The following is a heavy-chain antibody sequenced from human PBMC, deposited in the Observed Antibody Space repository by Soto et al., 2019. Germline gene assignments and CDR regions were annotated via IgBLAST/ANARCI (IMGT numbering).Heavy chain of an antibody. CDR1: GYSFTSYW. CDR2: IYPGDSDT. V-gene: IGHV5-51*01. Sequence: PGESLKISCKGSGYSFTSYWIGWVGQMPGKGLEWMGIIYPGDSDTRYSPSFQGQVTISADKSISTAYLQWSSLKASDTAMYYCARFGHPQRKDYYGMDVWGQGTTVTVSS. CDR3: ARFGHPQRKDYYGMDV. D-gene: IGHD2-2*01. J-gene: IGHJ6*02.